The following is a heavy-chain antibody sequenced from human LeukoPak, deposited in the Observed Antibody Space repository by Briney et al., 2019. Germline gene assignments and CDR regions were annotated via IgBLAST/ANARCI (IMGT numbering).Heavy chain of an antibody. CDR3: ARGPPPDFDY. Sequence: SETLSLTCAVSGGSIRNNNWWSWVRQPPGKGLEWIGETFHSGHTNYNPSLKSRVAISADKSKNHFYLNLTSVTAADTAVYYCARGPPPDFDYWGRGTLVTVSS. CDR2: TFHSGHT. V-gene: IGHV4-4*02. CDR1: GGSIRNNNW. J-gene: IGHJ4*02.